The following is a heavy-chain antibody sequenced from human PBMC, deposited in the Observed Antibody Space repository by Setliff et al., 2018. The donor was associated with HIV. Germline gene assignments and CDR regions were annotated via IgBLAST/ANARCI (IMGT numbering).Heavy chain of an antibody. D-gene: IGHD3-22*01. J-gene: IGHJ4*02. Sequence: SETLSLTCTVSGGSISSHYWSWIRQPPGKGLEWIGSIYYNGITNYNPSLKSRVTVSVDTSKNQFSLKLSSVTAADTAVYYCARQAWHSGRNGYFVDYWGQGMLVTVSS. CDR2: IYYNGIT. V-gene: IGHV4-59*11. CDR3: ARQAWHSGRNGYFVDY. CDR1: GGSISSHY.